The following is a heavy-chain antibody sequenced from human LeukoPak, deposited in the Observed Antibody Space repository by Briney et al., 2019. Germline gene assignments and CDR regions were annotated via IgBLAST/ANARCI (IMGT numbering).Heavy chain of an antibody. J-gene: IGHJ5*02. D-gene: IGHD3-22*01. Sequence: ASVKVSCKASGCTFTGYYMHWVRQAPGQGLEWMGWINPNSGGTNYAQKFQGRVTMTRDTSISTAYMELSRLRSDDTAVYYCARVDYYDSSGYYPGFDPWGQGTLVTVSS. CDR2: INPNSGGT. V-gene: IGHV1-2*02. CDR3: ARVDYYDSSGYYPGFDP. CDR1: GCTFTGYY.